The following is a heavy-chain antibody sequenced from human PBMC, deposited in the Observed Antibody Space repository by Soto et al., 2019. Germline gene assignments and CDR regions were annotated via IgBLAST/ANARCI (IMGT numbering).Heavy chain of an antibody. V-gene: IGHV3-9*01. D-gene: IGHD6-13*01. Sequence: EVQLVESGGGLVQPGRSLRLSCAASGFTFDDFAMHWVRQAPGKGLEWVSGVDWNSGSTAYADSVKGRFTISRDNARNSLYLQMNSLRAADTARYYCAKDAAGRVAARFDHWGQGSLVTVSS. CDR2: VDWNSGST. CDR3: AKDAAGRVAARFDH. J-gene: IGHJ4*02. CDR1: GFTFDDFA.